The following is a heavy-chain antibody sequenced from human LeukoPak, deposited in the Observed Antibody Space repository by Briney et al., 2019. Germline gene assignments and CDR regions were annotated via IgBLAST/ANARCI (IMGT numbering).Heavy chain of an antibody. Sequence: PSETLSLTCTVSGGSVSSGSYYWSWIRQPPGKGLEWNGYIYYSGSTNYNPSLKSRVTISVDTSKNQFSLKLSSVTAADTAVYYCARASGGYSSGWYLDYWGQGTLVTVSS. D-gene: IGHD6-19*01. CDR2: IYYSGST. CDR3: ARASGGYSSGWYLDY. CDR1: GGSVSSGSYY. V-gene: IGHV4-61*01. J-gene: IGHJ4*02.